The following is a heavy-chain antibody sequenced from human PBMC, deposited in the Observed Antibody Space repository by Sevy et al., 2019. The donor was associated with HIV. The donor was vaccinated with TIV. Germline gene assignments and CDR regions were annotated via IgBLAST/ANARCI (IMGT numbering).Heavy chain of an antibody. J-gene: IGHJ3*02. Sequence: GGSLRLSCAASGFTFSSYWMSWVRQAPGKGLEWVANIKQDGSEKYYVDSVKGRSTISRDNAKNSLYLQMNSLRAEDTAVYYCARDDLIQLWLPAFDIWGQGTMVTVSS. CDR3: ARDDLIQLWLPAFDI. CDR1: GFTFSSYW. CDR2: IKQDGSEK. D-gene: IGHD5-18*01. V-gene: IGHV3-7*03.